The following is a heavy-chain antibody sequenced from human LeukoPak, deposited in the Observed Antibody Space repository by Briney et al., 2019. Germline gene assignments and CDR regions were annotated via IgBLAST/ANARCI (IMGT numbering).Heavy chain of an antibody. J-gene: IGHJ4*02. CDR3: ARDVGDGFFDY. Sequence: ASVKVSCKASGGTFSSYAISWVRQAPGQGLEWMGGIIPIFGTANYVQKFQGRVTITADESTSTAYMELSSLRSEDTAVYYCARDVGDGFFDYWGQGTLVTVSS. V-gene: IGHV1-69*01. CDR2: IIPIFGTA. D-gene: IGHD5-24*01. CDR1: GGTFSSYA.